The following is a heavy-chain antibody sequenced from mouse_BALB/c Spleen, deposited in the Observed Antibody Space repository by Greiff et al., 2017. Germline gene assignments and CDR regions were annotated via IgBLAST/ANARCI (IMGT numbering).Heavy chain of an antibody. V-gene: IGHV14-3*02. CDR1: GFNIKDTY. CDR3: ARMITTEGYFDV. D-gene: IGHD2-4*01. J-gene: IGHJ1*01. CDR2: IDPANGNT. Sequence: VQLQQSGAELVKPGASVKLSCTASGFNIKDTYMHWVKQRPEQGLEWIGRIDPANGNTKYDPKFQGKATITADTSSNTAYLQLSSLTSEDTAVYYCARMITTEGYFDVWGAGTTVTVSS.